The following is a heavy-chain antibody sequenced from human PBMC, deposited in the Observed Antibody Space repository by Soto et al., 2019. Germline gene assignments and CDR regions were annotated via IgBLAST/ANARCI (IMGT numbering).Heavy chain of an antibody. Sequence: SVKVSCKASGGTFSSYTISWVRQAPGQGLEWMGRIIPILGIANYAQKFQGRVTITADKSTSTAYMELSSLRSEDPAVYYCARGLHNADILTGYPTNNWFDPWGQGTLVTVSS. D-gene: IGHD3-9*01. CDR3: ARGLHNADILTGYPTNNWFDP. CDR2: IIPILGIA. CDR1: GGTFSSYT. J-gene: IGHJ5*02. V-gene: IGHV1-69*02.